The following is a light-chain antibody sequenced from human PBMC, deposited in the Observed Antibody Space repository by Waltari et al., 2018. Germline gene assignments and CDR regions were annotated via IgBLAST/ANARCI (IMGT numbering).Light chain of an antibody. CDR1: SPNTGTTY. CDR2: ETS. V-gene: IGLV1-51*02. J-gene: IGLJ7*01. CDR3: GTWDSSLSGAV. Sequence: QSVLKQPPSVSAAPGQRVTISCSGGSPNTGTTYVSWYRQYPGTAPNLLIYETSERTSGSVRGCSGSKAGASATLETTGLQEGDEADNYCGTWDSSLSGAVFGGGTHLTVL.